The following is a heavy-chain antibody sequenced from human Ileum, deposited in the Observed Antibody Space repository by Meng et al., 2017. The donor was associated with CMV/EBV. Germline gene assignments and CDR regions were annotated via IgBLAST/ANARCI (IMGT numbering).Heavy chain of an antibody. Sequence: GSLRLSCTVSGGSISSYDWSWIRQPPGKGLEWLGYIYYSGSTNYNPSLRSRVTRSVDTSKTQFSLKLSSVTAADTAVYYCAYSSAYYYFDYWGQGTLVTVSS. CDR1: GGSISSYD. D-gene: IGHD3-22*01. CDR3: AYSSAYYYFDY. V-gene: IGHV4-59*01. J-gene: IGHJ4*02. CDR2: IYYSGST.